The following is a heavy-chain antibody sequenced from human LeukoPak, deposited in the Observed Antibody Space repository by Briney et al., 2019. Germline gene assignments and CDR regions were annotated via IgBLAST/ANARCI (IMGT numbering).Heavy chain of an antibody. CDR3: AKVARPWDLGCPDY. CDR1: GFTFDDYA. J-gene: IGHJ4*02. Sequence: GGSLRLSCAASGFTFDDYAVEWVRQAPGKGLEWVSLISWDGGSTYYADSVKGRFTISRDNSKNSLYLQMNSLRAEDTALYYCAKVARPWDLGCPDYWGQGTLVTVSS. V-gene: IGHV3-43D*03. CDR2: ISWDGGST. D-gene: IGHD1-26*01.